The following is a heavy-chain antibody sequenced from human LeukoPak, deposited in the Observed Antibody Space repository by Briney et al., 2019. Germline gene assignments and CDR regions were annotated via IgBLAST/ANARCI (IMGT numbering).Heavy chain of an antibody. CDR1: GGSISSSSYY. Sequence: PSETLSLTCTVSGGSISSSSYYWSWIRQPAGKGLEWIGRIYTSGSTNYNPSLKSRVTISVDTSKNQFSLKLSSVTAADTAVYYCARALGGVYYGSGSYKAFDNWGQGTMVTVPS. D-gene: IGHD3-10*01. V-gene: IGHV4-61*02. CDR2: IYTSGST. J-gene: IGHJ3*02. CDR3: ARALGGVYYGSGSYKAFDN.